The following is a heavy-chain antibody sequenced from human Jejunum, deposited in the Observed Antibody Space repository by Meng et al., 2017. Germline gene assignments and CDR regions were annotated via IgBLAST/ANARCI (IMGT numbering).Heavy chain of an antibody. CDR3: ATKTPGGSIAALDS. CDR2: INYGGST. J-gene: IGHJ5*01. CDR1: GGSIGSSNW. D-gene: IGHD6-6*01. V-gene: IGHV4-4*02. Sequence: VHLQEAGPGLVKPSGTLSLTCVVSGGSIGSSNWLSWVRQPPGKGLEWIAEINYGGSTNYNPSLKSRVTVSMDKSKNQFSLMLNSVTAADTAVYYCATKTPGGSIAALDSWGHGTLVTVSS.